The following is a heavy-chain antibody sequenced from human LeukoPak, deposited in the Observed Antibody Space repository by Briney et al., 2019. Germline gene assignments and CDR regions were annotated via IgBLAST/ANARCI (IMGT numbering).Heavy chain of an antibody. D-gene: IGHD5-24*01. J-gene: IGHJ4*02. Sequence: PVASVKVSCKASGHTFTGYYMHWVRQAPGQGLEWMGRIIPILGTANYAQKLQGRVTITADKSTTTSYMELRSLRSDDTAVYYCARPWRVGYNFGFDSWGQGTLVTVSS. V-gene: IGHV1-69*08. CDR1: GHTFTGYY. CDR2: IIPILGTA. CDR3: ARPWRVGYNFGFDS.